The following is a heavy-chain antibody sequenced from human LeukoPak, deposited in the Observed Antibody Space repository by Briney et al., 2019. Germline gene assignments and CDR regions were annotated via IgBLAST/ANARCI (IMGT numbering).Heavy chain of an antibody. V-gene: IGHV4-30-4*01. CDR2: IYYSGNT. Sequence: SETLSLTCGVSGGSITSTNWWSWVRQPPGKGLEWIGYIYYSGNTYYNASLKSRVTISADTSKNQFSLKLSSVTAADTAVYFCARRPSYYYYGMDVWGQGTTVTVSS. CDR3: ARRPSYYYYGMDV. J-gene: IGHJ6*02. CDR1: GGSITSTNW.